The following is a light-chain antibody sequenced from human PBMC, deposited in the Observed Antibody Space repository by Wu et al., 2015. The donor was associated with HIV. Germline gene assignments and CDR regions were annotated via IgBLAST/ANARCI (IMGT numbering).Light chain of an antibody. CDR1: QSISVW. J-gene: IGKJ1*01. V-gene: IGKV1-5*03. Sequence: DIQMTQSPSTLSASVGDRVTITCRASQSISVWLAWYQQKPGKAPKLLIYKASNLESGVPSRFSGSGSGTGFTLTISSLQPDDFATYYCQQYETYPGFGQGTKVEI. CDR2: KAS. CDR3: QQYETYPG.